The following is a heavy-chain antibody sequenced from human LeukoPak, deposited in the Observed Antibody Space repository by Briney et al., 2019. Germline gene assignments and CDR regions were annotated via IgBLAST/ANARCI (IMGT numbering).Heavy chain of an antibody. V-gene: IGHV3-20*04. Sequence: GGSLRLSCAASGFTFDDYGMSWVRQAPGKGLEWVSGINWNGGSTGYADSVKGRFTISRDNAKNSLYLQMNSLRAEDTAVYYCARETPTVTPRGMDVWGQGTTVTVSS. D-gene: IGHD4-17*01. CDR1: GFTFDDYG. CDR3: ARETPTVTPRGMDV. CDR2: INWNGGST. J-gene: IGHJ6*02.